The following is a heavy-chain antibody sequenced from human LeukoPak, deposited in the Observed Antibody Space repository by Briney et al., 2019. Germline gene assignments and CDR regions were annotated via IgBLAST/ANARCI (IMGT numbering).Heavy chain of an antibody. J-gene: IGHJ4*02. CDR1: GFTFSNYA. D-gene: IGHD1-26*01. CDR3: AKDVVGAINYFDY. V-gene: IGHV3-23*03. Sequence: GGSLRLSCAASGFTFSNYALSWVRQAPGKGLEWVSVIYSGGSTYYADSVKGRFTISRDNSKNTLYLQMNSLRAEDTAVYYCAKDVVGAINYFDYWGQGTLVTVSS. CDR2: IYSGGST.